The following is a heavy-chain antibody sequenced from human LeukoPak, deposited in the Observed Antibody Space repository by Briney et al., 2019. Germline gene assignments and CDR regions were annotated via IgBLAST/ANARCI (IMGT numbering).Heavy chain of an antibody. CDR3: ARVPDYSSGYYAY. V-gene: IGHV4-34*01. CDR2: INHSGST. D-gene: IGHD3-22*01. Sequence: SETLSLTCAVYGGSFSGYYWSWIRQPPGKGLEWIGEINHSGSTNYNPSLKSRVTISVDTSKNQFSLKLSSVTAADTAVYYCARVPDYSSGYYAYWGQGTLVTVSS. J-gene: IGHJ4*02. CDR1: GGSFSGYY.